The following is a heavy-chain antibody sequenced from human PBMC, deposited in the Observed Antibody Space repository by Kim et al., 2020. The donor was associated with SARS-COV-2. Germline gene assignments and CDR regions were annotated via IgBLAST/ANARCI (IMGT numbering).Heavy chain of an antibody. Sequence: GGSLRLSCAASGFTFSSYGMHWVRQAPGKGLEWVAVISYDGSNKYYADSVKGRFTISRDNSKNTLYLQMNSLRAEDTAVYYCAKSRGWYVFDYWGQGTLVTVSS. CDR3: AKSRGWYVFDY. V-gene: IGHV3-30*18. D-gene: IGHD6-19*01. J-gene: IGHJ4*02. CDR1: GFTFSSYG. CDR2: ISYDGSNK.